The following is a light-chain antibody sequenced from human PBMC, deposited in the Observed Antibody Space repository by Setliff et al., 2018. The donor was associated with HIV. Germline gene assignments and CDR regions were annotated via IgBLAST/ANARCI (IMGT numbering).Light chain of an antibody. J-gene: IGLJ1*01. CDR1: RSDVGGYNS. CDR3: SSYTSSSTYV. Sequence: QSVLTQPASVSGSPGQAITISCTGTRSDVGGYNSVSWYQQLPGKAPKLIIYDVSKRPSGVSNRFSGSKSANTASLTISRLQAEDEADYYYSSYTSSSTYVFGTGTKVTVL. V-gene: IGLV2-14*01. CDR2: DVS.